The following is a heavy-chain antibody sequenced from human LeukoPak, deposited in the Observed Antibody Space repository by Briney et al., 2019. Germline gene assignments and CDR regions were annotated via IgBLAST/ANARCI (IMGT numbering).Heavy chain of an antibody. V-gene: IGHV4-61*10. Sequence: SQTLSLTCTVSGDSISSGNYYWSWIRQPAGKGLEWIGYIYYSGSTNYNPSLKSRVTISVDTSKNQFSLKLSSVTAADTAVYYCASTYYDFWSGPNNSYMDVWGKGTTVTVSS. CDR1: GDSISSGNYY. CDR3: ASTYYDFWSGPNNSYMDV. D-gene: IGHD3-3*01. J-gene: IGHJ6*03. CDR2: IYYSGST.